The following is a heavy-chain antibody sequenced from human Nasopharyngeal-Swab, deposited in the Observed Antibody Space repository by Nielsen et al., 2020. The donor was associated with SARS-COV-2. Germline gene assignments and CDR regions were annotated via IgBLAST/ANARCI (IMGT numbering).Heavy chain of an antibody. V-gene: IGHV3-74*01. CDR1: GFTLSTYL. Sequence: GESLKISCAASGFTLSTYLMHWVRQAPGKGLVWVARIDPEGRVIDHADSVRGRLTLSRDNARNTLYLQMNSLTAEDTAVYYCSRDLRVPRDSWGLGTLVTVSS. CDR3: SRDLRVPRDS. CDR2: IDPEGRVI. J-gene: IGHJ4*02.